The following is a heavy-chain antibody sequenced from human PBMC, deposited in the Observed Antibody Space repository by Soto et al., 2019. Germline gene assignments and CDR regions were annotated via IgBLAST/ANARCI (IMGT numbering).Heavy chain of an antibody. J-gene: IGHJ4*02. Sequence: QVQLVQSGAEVKKPGSSVKVSCKASGGTFSSYTISWVRQAPGQGLEWMGRIIPILGIANYAQKFQGRVTITADKPTSTAYMELSSLRSEDTAVYYCARIESDYQYYFDYWGQGTLVTVSS. CDR2: IIPILGIA. CDR3: ARIESDYQYYFDY. CDR1: GGTFSSYT. D-gene: IGHD4-17*01. V-gene: IGHV1-69*02.